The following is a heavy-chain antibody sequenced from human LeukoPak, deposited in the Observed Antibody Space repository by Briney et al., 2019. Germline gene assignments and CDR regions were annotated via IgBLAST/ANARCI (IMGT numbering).Heavy chain of an antibody. D-gene: IGHD2-15*01. J-gene: IGHJ5*02. Sequence: PGGSLRLSCAASGFTFSAYSMNWVRPAPGKGLEWVSSISSGSRYIYYADSVKGRFTISRDNAKDSLYLQMNSLRAEDTAVYYCAKCSGGNCYHSDDHWGQGTLVTVSP. V-gene: IGHV3-21*01. CDR2: ISSGSRYI. CDR1: GFTFSAYS. CDR3: AKCSGGNCYHSDDH.